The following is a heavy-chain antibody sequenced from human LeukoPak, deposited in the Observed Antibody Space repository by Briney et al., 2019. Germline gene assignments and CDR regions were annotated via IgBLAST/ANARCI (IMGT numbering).Heavy chain of an antibody. J-gene: IGHJ4*02. CDR2: ISPYNGNT. D-gene: IGHD3-16*02. CDR1: GYTFTSYG. CDR3: ARDQYDSVWGSYRPYFDY. Sequence: ASVKVSCKASGYTFTSYGISWVRQAPGQGLEWMGSISPYNGNTKYAENLQGRVIMTTDTSTRTAYMELRSLSSDDTAVFYCARDQYDSVWGSYRPYFDYWGQGTLVTVSS. V-gene: IGHV1-18*04.